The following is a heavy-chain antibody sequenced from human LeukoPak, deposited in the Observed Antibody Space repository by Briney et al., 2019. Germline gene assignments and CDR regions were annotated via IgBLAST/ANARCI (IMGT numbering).Heavy chain of an antibody. Sequence: PSQTLSLTCTVSGGSISSYYWSWIRKPPGKGLEWIGYIYYSGSTNYNPSLKSRVTISVDTSKNQFSLKLSSVTAADTAVYYCARVSPDYDFWSGYYDYGMDVWGQGTTVTVSS. CDR3: ARVSPDYDFWSGYYDYGMDV. D-gene: IGHD3-3*01. V-gene: IGHV4-59*01. J-gene: IGHJ6*02. CDR1: GGSISSYY. CDR2: IYYSGST.